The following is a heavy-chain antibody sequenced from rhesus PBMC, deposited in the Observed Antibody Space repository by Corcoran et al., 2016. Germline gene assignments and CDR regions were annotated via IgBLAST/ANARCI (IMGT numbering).Heavy chain of an antibody. D-gene: IGHD6-25*01. Sequence: EVQLVQSGAEVKRPGESLKISCKTSGYSFTSYWIRGVRQMPGKGREWRGAMCPSDSDSSNSPSFQGQVTISADKSISTTYLQWTSLKASDSATYYCAKKGSGSWTLDYWGQGVLVTVSS. CDR2: MCPSDSDS. CDR3: AKKGSGSWTLDY. CDR1: GYSFTSYW. V-gene: IGHV5-2*01. J-gene: IGHJ4*01.